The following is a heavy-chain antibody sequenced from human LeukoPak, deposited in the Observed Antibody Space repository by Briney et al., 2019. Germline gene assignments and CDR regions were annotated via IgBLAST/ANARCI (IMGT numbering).Heavy chain of an antibody. CDR3: AKAREGTLYGADTLLYYAMDV. CDR2: ISGNGGRT. V-gene: IGHV3-23*01. D-gene: IGHD1-1*01. J-gene: IGHJ6*02. Sequence: GSLPLSCATSGFPFDTHAMNGVRPVPGRGLAWVSFISGNGGRTYYANSVKGRFTISRDDSSNTLYLQMNSLRADDTAIYYCAKAREGTLYGADTLLYYAMDVWGQGTTVSVSS. CDR1: GFPFDTHA.